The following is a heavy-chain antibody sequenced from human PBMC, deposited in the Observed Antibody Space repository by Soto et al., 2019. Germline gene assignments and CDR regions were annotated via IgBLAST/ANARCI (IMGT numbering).Heavy chain of an antibody. Sequence: PGGSLRLSCAASGFTFSSYGMHWVRQAPGKGLEWVAVISYDGSNKYYADSVKGRFTISRDNSKNTLYLQMNSLRAEDTAVYYCAKGYVDYSEAVEYWGQGTLVTVSS. D-gene: IGHD4-4*01. CDR2: ISYDGSNK. J-gene: IGHJ4*02. V-gene: IGHV3-30*18. CDR3: AKGYVDYSEAVEY. CDR1: GFTFSSYG.